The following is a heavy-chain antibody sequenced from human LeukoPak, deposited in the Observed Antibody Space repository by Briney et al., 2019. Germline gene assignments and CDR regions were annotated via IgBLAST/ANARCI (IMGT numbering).Heavy chain of an antibody. CDR3: ARTPREYQLPSDY. V-gene: IGHV1-2*02. CDR1: GYTFTAYY. D-gene: IGHD2-2*01. J-gene: IGHJ4*02. CDR2: INPNSGGT. Sequence: ASVKVSCKASGYTFTAYYMHWVRQAPGQGLEWMEWINPNSGGTNYAQTFQGRVTMTRDTSITTAYMELSRLISDDTAVYYCARTPREYQLPSDYWGQGTLVTVSS.